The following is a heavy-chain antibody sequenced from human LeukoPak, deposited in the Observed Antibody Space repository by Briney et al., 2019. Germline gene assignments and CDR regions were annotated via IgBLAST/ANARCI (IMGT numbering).Heavy chain of an antibody. CDR3: ARDSAFLAFDY. CDR2: IYYSGST. CDR1: GGSISSYY. V-gene: IGHV4-59*01. Sequence: SETLSLTCTVSGGSISSYYWSWIRQPPGKGLEWIGYIYYSGSTNYNPPLKSRVTISVDTSKNQFSLKLSSVTAADTAVYYCARDSAFLAFDYWGQGTLVTVSS. D-gene: IGHD2/OR15-2a*01. J-gene: IGHJ4*02.